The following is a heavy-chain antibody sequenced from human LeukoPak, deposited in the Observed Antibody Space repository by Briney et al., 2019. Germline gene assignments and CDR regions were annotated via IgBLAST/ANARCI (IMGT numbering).Heavy chain of an antibody. CDR3: ARAAPYYDILNEDY. V-gene: IGHV4-34*01. J-gene: IGHJ4*02. CDR1: GGSFSGYY. D-gene: IGHD3-9*01. Sequence: SETLSLTCAVYGGSFSGYYWSWIRQPPGKGLEWIGEINHSGSTNYNPSLKSRVTISVDTSKNQFSLKLSSVTAADTAVYYCARAAPYYDILNEDYWGQGTLVTVSS. CDR2: INHSGST.